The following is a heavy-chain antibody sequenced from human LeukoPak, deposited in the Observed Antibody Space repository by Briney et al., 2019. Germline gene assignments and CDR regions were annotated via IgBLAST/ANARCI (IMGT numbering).Heavy chain of an antibody. CDR1: GGTFISYA. Sequence: ASVKVSCKASGGTFISYAISWVRQAPGQGLEWMGRMIPILGIANYAQKFQGRVTITAHKSTSTAYMELSSLRSEDTAVYYCAKPTTADGGAFDIWGQGTMVTVSS. CDR3: AKPTTADGGAFDI. V-gene: IGHV1-69*04. D-gene: IGHD4-17*01. CDR2: MIPILGIA. J-gene: IGHJ3*02.